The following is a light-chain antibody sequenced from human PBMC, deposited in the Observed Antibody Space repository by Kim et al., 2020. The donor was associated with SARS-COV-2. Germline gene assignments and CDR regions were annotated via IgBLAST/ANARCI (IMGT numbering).Light chain of an antibody. CDR3: SSYTSSSTWV. J-gene: IGLJ3*02. V-gene: IGLV2-14*01. Sequence: YKFVSWYQQHPAKAPNLMIYEVSKRPSGISSRFSGSKSGNTASLTVSGLQAEDEADYYCSSYTSSSTWVFGGGTQLTVL. CDR1: YKF. CDR2: EVS.